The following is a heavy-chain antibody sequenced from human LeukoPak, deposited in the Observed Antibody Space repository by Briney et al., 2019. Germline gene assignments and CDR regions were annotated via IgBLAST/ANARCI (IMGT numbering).Heavy chain of an antibody. CDR3: ARDRSYGSFNY. J-gene: IGHJ4*02. CDR1: GFTFSSFE. Sequence: GGSLRLSCAASGFTFSSFEMNWVRQAPGKGLEWVSYISSSGSTIYYADSVKGQFTISRDNAKNSLYLQMSSLRAEDTAVYYCARDRSYGSFNYWGQGTLVTVSS. CDR2: ISSSGSTI. D-gene: IGHD5-18*01. V-gene: IGHV3-48*03.